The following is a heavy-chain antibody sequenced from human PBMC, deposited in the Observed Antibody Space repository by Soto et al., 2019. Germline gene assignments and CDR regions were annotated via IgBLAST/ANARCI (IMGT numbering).Heavy chain of an antibody. CDR1: GYTFTSYG. V-gene: IGHV1-18*04. CDR3: ARGEYCSSTSCYMEYYYYGMDV. D-gene: IGHD2-2*02. CDR2: ISAYNGNT. Sequence: GASVKVSCKASGYTFTSYGISWVRQAPGQGLEWMGWISAYNGNTNYAQKLQGRVTMTTGTSTSTAYMELRSLRSDDTAVYYCARGEYCSSTSCYMEYYYYGMDVWGQGTTVTVSS. J-gene: IGHJ6*02.